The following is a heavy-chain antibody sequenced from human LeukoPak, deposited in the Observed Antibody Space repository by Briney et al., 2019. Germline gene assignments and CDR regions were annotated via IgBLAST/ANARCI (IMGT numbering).Heavy chain of an antibody. D-gene: IGHD2-15*01. CDR3: ARDAVVVVAATPYYFDY. CDR2: INPNSGGT. V-gene: IGHV1-2*02. Sequence: ASVKVSCKASGYTFTGYYMHWVRQTPGQGLEWMGWINPNSGGTNYAQKFQGRVTMTRYTSISTAYMELSRLRSDDTAVYYCARDAVVVVAATPYYFDYWGQGTPVTVSS. CDR1: GYTFTGYY. J-gene: IGHJ4*02.